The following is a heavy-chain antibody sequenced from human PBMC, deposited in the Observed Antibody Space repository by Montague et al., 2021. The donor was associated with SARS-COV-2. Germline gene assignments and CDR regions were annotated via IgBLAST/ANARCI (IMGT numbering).Heavy chain of an antibody. V-gene: IGHV4-4*02. J-gene: IGHJ4*02. CDR3: ASHPVFQQLYS. D-gene: IGHD6-13*01. Sequence: SETLSLTCAVSGASVSSITWWRWVRQLPGRGLEWIAEIHHTGITNFNPSLRSRVSISLDSSKNQLSLTLISVTAADTAIYYCASHPVFQQLYSWGQGTLVSVSS. CDR2: IHHTGIT. CDR1: GASVSSITW.